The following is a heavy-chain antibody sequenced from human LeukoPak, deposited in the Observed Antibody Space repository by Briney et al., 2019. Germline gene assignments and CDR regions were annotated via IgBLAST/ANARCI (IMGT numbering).Heavy chain of an antibody. V-gene: IGHV3-11*04. CDR3: ARGAYSKIDP. CDR1: GGSISSYY. CDR2: ITNSVSTI. J-gene: IGHJ5*02. Sequence: LSLTCTVSGGSISSYYMSWIRQAPGKGLEWVSYITNSVSTIYYADSVKGRFTISRDNAKNSLYLQMNSLRDEDTAVYYCARGAYSKIDPWGQGTLVTVSS. D-gene: IGHD4-11*01.